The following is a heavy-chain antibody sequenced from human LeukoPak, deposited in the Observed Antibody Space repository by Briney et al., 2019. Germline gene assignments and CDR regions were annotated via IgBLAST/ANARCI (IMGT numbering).Heavy chain of an antibody. Sequence: ASVKVSCKASGYTFTSYGISWVRQAPGQGLEWMGWISAYNGNTNYAQKLQGRVTMTTDTSTSTAYMELRSLRSDDMAVYYCASNRGYSYGYVWFDPWGQGTLVTVSS. V-gene: IGHV1-18*03. D-gene: IGHD5-18*01. CDR3: ASNRGYSYGYVWFDP. CDR1: GYTFTSYG. J-gene: IGHJ5*02. CDR2: ISAYNGNT.